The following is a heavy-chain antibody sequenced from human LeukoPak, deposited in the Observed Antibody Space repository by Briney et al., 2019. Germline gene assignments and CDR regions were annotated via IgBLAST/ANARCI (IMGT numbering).Heavy chain of an antibody. V-gene: IGHV3-21*04. J-gene: IGHJ3*02. CDR3: ARASYYYDTGGLGAFDI. D-gene: IGHD3-22*01. CDR1: GFTFSSYS. CDR2: ISSSSSYI. Sequence: PGGSLRLSCAASGFTFSSYSMNWVRQAPGKGLEWVSSISSSSSYIYYADSVKGRFTISRDNAKNSLYLQMNSLRPEDTALYYCARASYYYDTGGLGAFDIWGQGTMVTVSS.